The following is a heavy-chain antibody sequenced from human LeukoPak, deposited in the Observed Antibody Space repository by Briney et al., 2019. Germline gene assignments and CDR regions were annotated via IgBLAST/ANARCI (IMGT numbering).Heavy chain of an antibody. D-gene: IGHD1-26*01. V-gene: IGHV3-23*01. CDR1: GFTFSSYA. Sequence: GGSLRLSCAASGFTFSSYAMSWVRQAPGKGLEWVSAIGGSGGRTYYADSVKGRFTISRDNSKNTLFLQMNSLRTEDTAVYYCAKDFYSGSSPWGQGTLVTVSS. J-gene: IGHJ5*02. CDR3: AKDFYSGSSP. CDR2: IGGSGGRT.